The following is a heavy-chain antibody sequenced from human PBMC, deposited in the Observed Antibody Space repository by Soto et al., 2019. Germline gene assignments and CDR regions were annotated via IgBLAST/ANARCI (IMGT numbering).Heavy chain of an antibody. Sequence: PGGSLRLSCVASGFNLSHPWMTWVRQAAGKGLEWVGRIKSKTDGGTADYAAPVKGRATISRDDSINTVYLQMNSLKTEDTAVYYCTTGIYYDILTGYHNVAYWGQGALVTVSS. CDR3: TTGIYYDILTGYHNVAY. V-gene: IGHV3-15*01. CDR2: IKSKTDGGTA. CDR1: GFNLSHPW. D-gene: IGHD3-9*01. J-gene: IGHJ4*02.